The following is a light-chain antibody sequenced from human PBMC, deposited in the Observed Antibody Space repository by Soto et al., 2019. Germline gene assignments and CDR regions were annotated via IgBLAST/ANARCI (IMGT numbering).Light chain of an antibody. Sequence: DIVMTQSPLSLPVTPGEPASIACRSSQSLLHSNGYNYLDWYLQKPGQSPQLLIYLGSNRASGVPDRFSGSGSGTDCTLKISRVEAEDVGVYYCMQGTHWPITLGQGTRLEIK. V-gene: IGKV2-28*01. CDR1: QSLLHSNGYNY. CDR2: LGS. CDR3: MQGTHWPIT. J-gene: IGKJ5*01.